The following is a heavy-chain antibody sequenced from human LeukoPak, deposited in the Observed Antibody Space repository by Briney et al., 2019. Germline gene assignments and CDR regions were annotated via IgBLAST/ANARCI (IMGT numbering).Heavy chain of an antibody. CDR2: IDTDGKTA. D-gene: IGHD5-24*01. J-gene: IGHJ4*02. CDR3: VRDKDGYNF. Sequence: GGSLRLSCAASGFTFNTYIMHWVRQAPGKGLVWVSRIDTDGKTATYADSVKGRFTISRDNAKNMLYLQMNSLRVEDTAVYYCVRDKDGYNFWGQGTLVSVSS. V-gene: IGHV3-74*01. CDR1: GFTFNTYI.